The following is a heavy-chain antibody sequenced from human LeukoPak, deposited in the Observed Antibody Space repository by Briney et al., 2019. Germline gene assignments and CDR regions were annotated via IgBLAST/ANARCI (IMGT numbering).Heavy chain of an antibody. CDR2: IIPIFGTA. D-gene: IGHD3-10*01. CDR1: GGTFSSYA. Sequence: ASVKVSCKASGGTFSSYAISWVRQAPGQGLEWMGGIIPIFGTANYAQKFQGRVTITTDESTSTAYMELRSLRSDDTAVYYCAKDMWRVRGVSDYWGQGTLVTVSS. CDR3: AKDMWRVRGVSDY. V-gene: IGHV1-69*05. J-gene: IGHJ4*02.